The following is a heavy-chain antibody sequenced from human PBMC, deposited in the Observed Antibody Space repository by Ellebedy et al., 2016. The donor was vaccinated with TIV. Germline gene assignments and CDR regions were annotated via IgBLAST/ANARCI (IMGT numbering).Heavy chain of an antibody. J-gene: IGHJ2*01. CDR3: ARDASVYGDSVYWYFDL. Sequence: GESLKISCAVSGFTFSAYSMNWVRQAPGKGLEWVSYISTGSSTIYYADSEKGRFTISRDNAKNSLYLQMNSLRAEDTAVYYCARDASVYGDSVYWYFDLWGRGTLVGVSS. CDR1: GFTFSAYS. D-gene: IGHD4-17*01. CDR2: ISTGSSTI. V-gene: IGHV3-48*04.